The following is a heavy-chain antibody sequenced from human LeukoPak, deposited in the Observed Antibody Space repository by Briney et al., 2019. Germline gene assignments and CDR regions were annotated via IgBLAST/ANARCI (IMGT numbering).Heavy chain of an antibody. J-gene: IGHJ4*02. D-gene: IGHD1-14*01. CDR3: TRPDDYGDY. CDR2: ISGTDNTI. Sequence: GGSLRLSCVASGFTFSDYYMSWIRQAPGKGLEWISYISGTDNTIYYADSVKGRFTMSRDNAKNSLYLQMSSLKTEDTAVYYCTRPDDYGDYWGQGTLVTVSS. CDR1: GFTFSDYY. V-gene: IGHV3-11*01.